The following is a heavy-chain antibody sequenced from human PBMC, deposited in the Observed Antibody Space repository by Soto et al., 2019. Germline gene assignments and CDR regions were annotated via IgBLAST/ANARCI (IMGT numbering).Heavy chain of an antibody. CDR2: INHSGST. CDR1: GGSFSGYY. V-gene: IGHV4-34*01. D-gene: IGHD2-15*01. J-gene: IGHJ6*02. CDR3: ARDYSYYYYYGMDV. Sequence: PSETLSLTCAVYGGSFSGYYWSWIRQPPGKGLAWIGEINHSGSTNYNPSLKSRVTISVDTSKNQFSLKLSSVTAADTAAHYCARDYSYYYYYGMDVWGQGTTVTVSS.